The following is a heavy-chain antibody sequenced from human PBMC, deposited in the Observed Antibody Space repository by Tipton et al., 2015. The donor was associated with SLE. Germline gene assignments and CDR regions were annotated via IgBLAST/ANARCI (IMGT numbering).Heavy chain of an antibody. V-gene: IGHV1-69*05. CDR2: IIPIFGTA. J-gene: IGHJ4*02. CDR3: ERETGDEGFDY. D-gene: IGHD7-27*01. CDR1: GGTFSTYA. Sequence: QLVQSGAVVKKPGSSVTVSCKASGGTFSTYAINWVRQAPGQGLEGMGGIIPIFGTANYAQKFQGRVTITTDESTSTAYMELSSLRSEDTAVYYCERETGDEGFDYWCPGSLATVSS.